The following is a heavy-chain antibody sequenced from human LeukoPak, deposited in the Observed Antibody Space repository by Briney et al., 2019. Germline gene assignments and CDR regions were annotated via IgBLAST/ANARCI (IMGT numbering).Heavy chain of an antibody. CDR3: ARGPLNDP. J-gene: IGHJ5*02. CDR2: VHPNSGNT. V-gene: IGHV1-8*01. Sequence: ASVKVSCKSSGYPFTTWEINWVRQAAGQGLEWMGWVHPNSGNTAYAQKFQGRVTMTRDTSISTAYMELSGLRFDDTAVYFCARGPLNDPWVQGTLVTVSS. CDR1: GYPFTTWE.